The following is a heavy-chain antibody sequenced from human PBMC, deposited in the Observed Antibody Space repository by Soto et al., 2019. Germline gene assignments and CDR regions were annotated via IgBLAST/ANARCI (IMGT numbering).Heavy chain of an antibody. V-gene: IGHV3-23*01. Sequence: QAPGKGLEWVSAISGSAGSTYYADSVKGRFTISRGTSKNTLYLQMNSLRAEDTAVYYCAKGNSWSPALVLDIWGQGTMVTVSS. CDR2: ISGSAGST. D-gene: IGHD1-7*01. J-gene: IGHJ3*02. CDR3: AKGNSWSPALVLDI.